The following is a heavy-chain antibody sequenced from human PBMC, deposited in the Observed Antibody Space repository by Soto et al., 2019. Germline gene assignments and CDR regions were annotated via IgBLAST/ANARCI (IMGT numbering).Heavy chain of an antibody. Sequence: GGSLRLSCAASGFTFSSYAMSWVRQAPGKGLEWVSAISGSGGSIYYADSVKGRFTISRDNSKNTLYLQMNSLRAEDTAVYYCAKDRAAYSSSWYYFDYWGQGTLVTVSS. CDR1: GFTFSSYA. D-gene: IGHD6-13*01. CDR2: ISGSGGSI. V-gene: IGHV3-23*01. J-gene: IGHJ4*02. CDR3: AKDRAAYSSSWYYFDY.